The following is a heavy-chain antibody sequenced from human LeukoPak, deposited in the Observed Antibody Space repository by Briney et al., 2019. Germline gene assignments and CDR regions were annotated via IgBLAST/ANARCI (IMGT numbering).Heavy chain of an antibody. CDR3: ARTRSSSWYYFDY. D-gene: IGHD6-13*01. CDR1: GFTFSSHS. V-gene: IGHV3-30-3*01. J-gene: IGHJ4*02. CDR2: ISYDGSNK. Sequence: GGSLRLSCVASGFTFSSHSMNWVRQAPGKGLEWVAVISYDGSNKYYADSVKGRFTISRDNSKNTLYLQMNSLRAEDTAVYYCARTRSSSWYYFDYWGQGTLVTVSS.